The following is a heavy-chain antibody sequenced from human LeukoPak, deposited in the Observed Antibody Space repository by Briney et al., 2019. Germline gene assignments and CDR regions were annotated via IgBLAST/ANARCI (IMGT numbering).Heavy chain of an antibody. D-gene: IGHD1-26*01. J-gene: IGHJ6*02. V-gene: IGHV3-30*18. CDR3: AKGRVGANGYYYYGMDV. CDR1: GFTFSSFS. Sequence: GGSLRLSCAATGFTFSSFSMHWVRQAPGKGLEWVAVISYDGSNKYYADSVKGRFAISRDNSKNALYLQMNSLRTEDTAVYYCAKGRVGANGYYYYGMDVWGQGTTVTVSS. CDR2: ISYDGSNK.